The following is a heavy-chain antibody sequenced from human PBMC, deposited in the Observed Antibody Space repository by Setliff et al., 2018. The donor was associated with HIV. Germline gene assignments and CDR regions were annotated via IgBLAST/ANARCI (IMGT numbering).Heavy chain of an antibody. CDR1: GYTFSNYW. Sequence: PGESLKISCKGSGYTFSNYWIAWVRQMPGKGLEWMGIIYPDDSDTRYSPSFQGQVTISADKSISTAYLQWSSLKASDTAIYYCVRPLLGYCSGGSCYPEGAFDIWGQGTMVTVSS. CDR2: IYPDDSDT. CDR3: VRPLLGYCSGGSCYPEGAFDI. D-gene: IGHD2-15*01. V-gene: IGHV5-51*01. J-gene: IGHJ3*02.